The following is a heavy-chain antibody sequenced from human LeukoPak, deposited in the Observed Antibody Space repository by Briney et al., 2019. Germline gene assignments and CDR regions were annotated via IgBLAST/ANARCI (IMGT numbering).Heavy chain of an antibody. CDR1: GGTFSSYA. Sequence: VASVKVSYKASGGTFSSYAISWVRQAPGQGLEWMGRIIPIFGTANYAQKFQGRVTITTDESTSTAYMELSSLRSEDTAVYYCAREAIYYDSSGYYSPLNWFDPWGQGTLVTVSS. J-gene: IGHJ5*02. CDR2: IIPIFGTA. D-gene: IGHD3-22*01. CDR3: AREAIYYDSSGYYSPLNWFDP. V-gene: IGHV1-69*05.